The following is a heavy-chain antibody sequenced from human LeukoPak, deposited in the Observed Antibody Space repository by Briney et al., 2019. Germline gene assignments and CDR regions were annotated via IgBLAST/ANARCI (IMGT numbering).Heavy chain of an antibody. D-gene: IGHD3-22*01. V-gene: IGHV3-23*01. CDR2: ISGSGDST. CDR3: AKKVNYYDSSGYYPFDY. Sequence: GGSLRLSCAASGFTFSSYAMSWVRQAPGKGLEWVSAISGSGDSTYYADSVKGRLTISRDNSKNTLYLQMNSLRAEDTAVYYCAKKVNYYDSSGYYPFDYWGQGTLVTVSS. CDR1: GFTFSSYA. J-gene: IGHJ4*02.